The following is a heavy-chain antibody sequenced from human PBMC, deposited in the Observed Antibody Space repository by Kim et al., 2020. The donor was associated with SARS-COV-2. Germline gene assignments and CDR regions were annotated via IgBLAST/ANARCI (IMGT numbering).Heavy chain of an antibody. CDR1: GGSISSSNW. CDR3: ARSLGYCSGGSCSHYFDY. J-gene: IGHJ4*02. Sequence: SETLSLTCAVSGGSISSSNWWSWVRQPPGKGLEWIGEIYHSGSTNYNPSLKSRVTISVDKSKNQFSLKLSSVTAADTAVYYCARSLGYCSGGSCSHYFDYWGQGTLVTVSS. D-gene: IGHD2-15*01. CDR2: IYHSGST. V-gene: IGHV4-4*02.